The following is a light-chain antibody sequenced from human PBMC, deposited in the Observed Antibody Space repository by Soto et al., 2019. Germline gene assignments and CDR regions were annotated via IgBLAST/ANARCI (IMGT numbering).Light chain of an antibody. Sequence: DIQMTQSPSTRSASVVDRVTITFRASQIIGTWLAWYQHRPGKAPSLLIYDASTLRSGVPSRFSGSGSGTEFTLTISSLQADDFATYYCQQSDTYPLTFGQGTRLEI. V-gene: IGKV1-5*01. CDR1: QIIGTW. CDR3: QQSDTYPLT. CDR2: DAS. J-gene: IGKJ5*01.